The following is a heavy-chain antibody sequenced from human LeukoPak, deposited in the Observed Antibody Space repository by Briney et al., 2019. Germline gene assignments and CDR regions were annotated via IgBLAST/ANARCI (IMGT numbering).Heavy chain of an antibody. V-gene: IGHV3-7*01. CDR3: ARDLAYSRLDY. Sequence: GGSLRLSCAASGFTFSSYWMSWVRQAPGKGLEWVASINPDGNRKYSADSVKGRFTISRDNAENSLYLQMSSLRVEDTAFYYCARDLAYSRLDYWGQGMLVTVSS. D-gene: IGHD5-18*01. J-gene: IGHJ4*02. CDR1: GFTFSSYW. CDR2: INPDGNRK.